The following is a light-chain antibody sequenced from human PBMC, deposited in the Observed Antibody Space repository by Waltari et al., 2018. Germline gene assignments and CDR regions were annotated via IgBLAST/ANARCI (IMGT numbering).Light chain of an antibody. CDR1: IPNLRSAT. CDR2: CDF. V-gene: IGLV1-44*01. CDR3: SAWDHSLKGPV. Sequence: QPVLTQPPSVSATPGPRVTISCSGIIPNLRSATVNWYQHLPGTAPSLVMFCDFQRPSGVPERLSGSNSGTSASLAISGLQSDDEAVYFCSAWDHSLKGPVFGGGTKLTVL. J-gene: IGLJ2*01.